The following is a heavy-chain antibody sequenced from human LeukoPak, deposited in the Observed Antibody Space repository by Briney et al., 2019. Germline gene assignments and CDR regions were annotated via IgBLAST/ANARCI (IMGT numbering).Heavy chain of an antibody. Sequence: SETLSLTCAVSGGSISSSNWWSWVRQPPGKGLEWIGEIYHSGSTNYNPSLKSRVTISVDKSKNQFSLKLSSVTAADTAVYYCARDPSSGFSDYYYYMDVWGKGTTVTVSS. CDR1: GGSISSSNW. CDR3: ARDPSSGFSDYYYYMDV. V-gene: IGHV4-4*02. J-gene: IGHJ6*03. D-gene: IGHD6-6*01. CDR2: IYHSGST.